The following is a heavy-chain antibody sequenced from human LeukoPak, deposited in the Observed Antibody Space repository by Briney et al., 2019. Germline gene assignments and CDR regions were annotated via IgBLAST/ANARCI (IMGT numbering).Heavy chain of an antibody. D-gene: IGHD3-10*01. CDR2: ISPSADIK. Sequence: PGGSLRLSCAASGFTFSNYAMSWVRQAPGKGLEWVSGISPSADIKYYADSVKGRFTISRDNSKNMLYLEVISLTADDTAVYYCAKDDAWLRFGEWSQGTLVTVSS. V-gene: IGHV3-23*01. CDR3: AKDDAWLRFGE. CDR1: GFTFSNYA. J-gene: IGHJ4*02.